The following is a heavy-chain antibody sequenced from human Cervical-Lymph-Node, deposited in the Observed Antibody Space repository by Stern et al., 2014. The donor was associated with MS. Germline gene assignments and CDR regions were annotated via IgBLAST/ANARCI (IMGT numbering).Heavy chain of an antibody. CDR2: INLSDGAT. D-gene: IGHD1-26*01. CDR1: GYTFIDYY. V-gene: IGHV1-46*03. Sequence: QDQLVQSGAEVKNPGASVTVSCRTSGYTFIDYYIHWVRQAPGQGLEWMGIINLSDGATTYAQKFQGRVTMTRDTSTNTAYMQLGSLTSEDTAVFFCAREGADNDAFDVWGQGTMVTVSS. CDR3: AREGADNDAFDV. J-gene: IGHJ3*01.